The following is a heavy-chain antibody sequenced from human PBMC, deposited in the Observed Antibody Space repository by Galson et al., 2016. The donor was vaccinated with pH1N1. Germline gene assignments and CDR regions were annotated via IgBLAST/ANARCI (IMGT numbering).Heavy chain of an antibody. CDR2: VIPIFSIV. J-gene: IGHJ3*02. CDR3: ARDAALVDVWDLDVFDI. D-gene: IGHD1-26*01. V-gene: IGHV1-69*04. CDR1: GGAFSRNA. Sequence: SVKVSCKASGGAFSRNAISWVRQAPGQGLECMGRVIPIFSIVKYEQKFQGRVTISADKSTSTVYMELSSLTSEDTARYYCARDAALVDVWDLDVFDIWGQGTTVTVPS.